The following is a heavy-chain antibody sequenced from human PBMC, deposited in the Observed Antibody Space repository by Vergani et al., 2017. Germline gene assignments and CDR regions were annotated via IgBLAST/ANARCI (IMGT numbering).Heavy chain of an antibody. CDR2: INPSGGST. D-gene: IGHD6-6*01. CDR1: GYTFTSYY. CDR3: ARAYREYSSSSASWPY. V-gene: IGHV1-46*01. Sequence: QVQLVQSGAEVKKPGASVKVSCKASGYTFTSYYMHWVRQAPGQGLEWMGIINPSGGSTSYAQKFQSRVTMTRDTSTSTVYMELSSLRSEDTAVYYCARAYREYSSSSASWPYWGQGTLVTVSS. J-gene: IGHJ4*02.